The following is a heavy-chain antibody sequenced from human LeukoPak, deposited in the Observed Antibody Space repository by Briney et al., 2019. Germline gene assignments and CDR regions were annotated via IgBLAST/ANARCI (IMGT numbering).Heavy chain of an antibody. V-gene: IGHV3-33*01. J-gene: IGHJ4*02. D-gene: IGHD2-2*01. Sequence: GGSLRLSCAASRFTFSSYGIHWVRQAPGKGLEGVAVIWYDGSNKYYADSVEGRFTISRDNSKNTMYLQMNSLRAEDTAVYYCARDGEGYCSSTSCSTGDSWGQGTLVTVSS. CDR2: IWYDGSNK. CDR3: ARDGEGYCSSTSCSTGDS. CDR1: RFTFSSYG.